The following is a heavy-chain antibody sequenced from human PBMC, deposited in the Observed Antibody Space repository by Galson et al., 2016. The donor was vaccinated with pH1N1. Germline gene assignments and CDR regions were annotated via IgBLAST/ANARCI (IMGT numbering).Heavy chain of an antibody. J-gene: IGHJ3*02. CDR3: ARGVIDYDFWSGYQDHAAFDI. D-gene: IGHD3-3*01. Sequence: CAISGDSVSSNSATWNWIRRSPSRGLEWLGRTYYRSKWYNDYAESVKSRIIISPDTSKNRLSLQLNSVTPADTAVYYCARGVIDYDFWSGYQDHAAFDIWGQGTMVIVSS. V-gene: IGHV6-1*01. CDR2: TYYRSKWYN. CDR1: GDSVSSNSAT.